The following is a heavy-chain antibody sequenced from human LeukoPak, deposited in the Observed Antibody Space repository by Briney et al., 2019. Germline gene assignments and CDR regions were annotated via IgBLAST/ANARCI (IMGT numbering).Heavy chain of an antibody. J-gene: IGHJ4*02. CDR2: IYYSGST. Sequence: SETLSLTCTVSGGSISSYYWSWIRQPPGKGLEWIGYIYYSGSTNYNPSLKSRVTVSVDTSKKQFSLKLSSVTAADTAVYYCARGIAVAGTVPFDYWGQGTLVTVSS. D-gene: IGHD6-19*01. CDR3: ARGIAVAGTVPFDY. V-gene: IGHV4-59*08. CDR1: GGSISSYY.